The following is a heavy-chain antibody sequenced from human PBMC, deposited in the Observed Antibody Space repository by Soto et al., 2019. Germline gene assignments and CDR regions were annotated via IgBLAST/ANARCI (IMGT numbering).Heavy chain of an antibody. Sequence: SETLSLTCTVSVGSISIGVYYWRWIRQHPGKGPEWIGYIYYSGSTYYNPSLKSRVTISVDTSKNQFSLKLSSVTAADTAVYYCATSLGYCSGGSCYQNWFDPWGQGTLVTVSS. CDR1: VGSISIGVYY. CDR3: ATSLGYCSGGSCYQNWFDP. D-gene: IGHD2-15*01. V-gene: IGHV4-31*03. J-gene: IGHJ5*02. CDR2: IYYSGST.